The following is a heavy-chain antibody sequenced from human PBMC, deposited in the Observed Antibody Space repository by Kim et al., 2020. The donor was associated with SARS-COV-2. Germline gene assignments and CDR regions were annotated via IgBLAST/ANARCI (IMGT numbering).Heavy chain of an antibody. D-gene: IGHD2-15*01. Sequence: GGSLRLSCAASGFTFSSYAMSWVRQAPGKGLEWVSAISGSGGSTYYADSVKGRFTISRDNSKNTLYLQMNSLRAEDTAVYYCAKDVDIVVVVAATPHDYWGQGTLVTVSS. CDR3: AKDVDIVVVVAATPHDY. CDR2: ISGSGGST. J-gene: IGHJ4*02. V-gene: IGHV3-23*01. CDR1: GFTFSSYA.